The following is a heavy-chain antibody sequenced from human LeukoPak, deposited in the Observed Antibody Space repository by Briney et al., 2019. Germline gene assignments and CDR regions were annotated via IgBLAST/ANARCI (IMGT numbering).Heavy chain of an antibody. CDR1: GGSFSGYY. Sequence: PSETLSLTCAGYGGSFSGYYWSWIRQPPGKGLEWIGGINHSGSTNYNPSLKSRVTISVDTSKNQFSLKLSSVTAADTAVYYCARGGNGLWFGKYYYYYGMDVWGKGTTVTVSS. D-gene: IGHD3-10*01. CDR3: ARGGNGLWFGKYYYYYGMDV. J-gene: IGHJ6*04. V-gene: IGHV4-34*01. CDR2: INHSGST.